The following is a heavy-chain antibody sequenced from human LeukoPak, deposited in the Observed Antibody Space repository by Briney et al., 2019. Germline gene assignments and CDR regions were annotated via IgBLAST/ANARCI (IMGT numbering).Heavy chain of an antibody. CDR2: VLGSGVPT. CDR1: RIIFSEFG. D-gene: IGHD4-17*01. J-gene: IGHJ3*02. CDR3: AKDPNGDYIGTFDI. V-gene: IGHV3-23*01. Sequence: PGGSLRLSCAASRIIFSEFGMSWVRQAPGKGLEWVATVLGSGVPTYYAEPVQGRFTISRDNYKNTLYLQMSSLRAEDTAIYYCAKDPNGDYIGTFDIWGQGTMVIVS.